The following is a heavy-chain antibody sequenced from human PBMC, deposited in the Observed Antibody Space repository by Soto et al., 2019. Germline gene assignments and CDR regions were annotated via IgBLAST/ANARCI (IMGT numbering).Heavy chain of an antibody. CDR1: GYTFTSYG. Sequence: ASVKVSFKASGYTFTSYGISWLRQAPGQGLEWMGWISAYNGNTNYAQKLQGRVTMTTDTSTSTAYMELRSLRSDDTAVYYCAAGREYYYDSSGYYYYYGMDVWGQGTTVTVSS. CDR3: AAGREYYYDSSGYYYYYGMDV. J-gene: IGHJ6*02. V-gene: IGHV1-18*04. D-gene: IGHD3-22*01. CDR2: ISAYNGNT.